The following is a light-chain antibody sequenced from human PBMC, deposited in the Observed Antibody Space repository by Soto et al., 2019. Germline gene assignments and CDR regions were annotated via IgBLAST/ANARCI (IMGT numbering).Light chain of an antibody. CDR3: QQYGSPMYT. Sequence: EIVLTQSPGTLSLSPGERPTLSCRASQSVSSSYLAWYQQKPGQAPRLLIYGASSRATGIPDRFSGSGSGTDFTLTISRLEPEDFAVYYCQQYGSPMYTFGQGTKLEIK. J-gene: IGKJ2*01. CDR2: GAS. CDR1: QSVSSSY. V-gene: IGKV3-20*01.